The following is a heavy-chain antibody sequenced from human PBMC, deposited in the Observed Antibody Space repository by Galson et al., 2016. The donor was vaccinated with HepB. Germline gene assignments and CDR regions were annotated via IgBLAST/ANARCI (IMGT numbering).Heavy chain of an antibody. CDR1: GYTFNIYG. Sequence: SVKVSCKASGYTFNIYGISWVRQAPGQGLEWMGWISAYNGDTSYAPKLQGRVTMTTDKPSTTAYMELRSLTSDDTAVYYCARDLRPYSGYDEADDWGQGTLVTVSS. J-gene: IGHJ4*02. V-gene: IGHV1-18*04. CDR2: ISAYNGDT. D-gene: IGHD5-12*01. CDR3: ARDLRPYSGYDEADD.